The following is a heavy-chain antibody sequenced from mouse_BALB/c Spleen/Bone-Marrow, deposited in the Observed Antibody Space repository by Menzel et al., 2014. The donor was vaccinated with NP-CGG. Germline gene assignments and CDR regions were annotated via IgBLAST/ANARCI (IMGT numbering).Heavy chain of an antibody. D-gene: IGHD1-1*01. CDR2: ISSGGGST. CDR1: GFALSSYD. Sequence: EVKLMESGGGLVKPGGSLKLSCAASGFALSSYDMSWVRQTPEKRLEWVAYISSGGGSTYYPDTVKGRFTISRDNAKNTLYLQMSSLKSEDTAMYYCAREVLRDYFDYWGQGTTLTVSS. CDR3: AREVLRDYFDY. J-gene: IGHJ2*01. V-gene: IGHV5-12-1*01.